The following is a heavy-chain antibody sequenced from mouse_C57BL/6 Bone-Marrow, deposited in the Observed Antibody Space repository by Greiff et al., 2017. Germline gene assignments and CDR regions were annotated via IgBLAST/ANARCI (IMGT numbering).Heavy chain of an antibody. CDR3: ARWAYGSSYLFAY. V-gene: IGHV1-4*01. CDR1: GYTFTSYT. Sequence: QVQLKESGAELARPGASVQMSCKASGYTFTSYTMHWVKQRPGQGLEWIGYINPSSGYTKYNQKFKDKATLTADKSSSTAYMQLSSLTSEDSAVYYCARWAYGSSYLFAYWGQGTLVTVSA. D-gene: IGHD1-1*01. CDR2: INPSSGYT. J-gene: IGHJ3*01.